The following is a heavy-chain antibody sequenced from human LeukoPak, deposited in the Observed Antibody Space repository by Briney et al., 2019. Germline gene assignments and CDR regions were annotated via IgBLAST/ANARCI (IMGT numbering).Heavy chain of an antibody. Sequence: SETLSLTCSVSGYSIRSGYHWAWFRQAPGKGLKWIGSIYYSGSTYYNPSLKSRVTISVDTSKNQFSLKLSSVTAADTAVYYCARLTSRVAYFDYWGQGTLVTVSS. CDR1: GYSIRSGYH. CDR3: ARLTSRVAYFDY. D-gene: IGHD3-16*01. V-gene: IGHV4-38-2*02. CDR2: IYYSGST. J-gene: IGHJ4*02.